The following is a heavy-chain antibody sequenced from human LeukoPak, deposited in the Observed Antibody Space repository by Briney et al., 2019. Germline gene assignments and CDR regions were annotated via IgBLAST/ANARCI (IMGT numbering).Heavy chain of an antibody. CDR3: ATGRSIRYFDY. D-gene: IGHD3-9*01. CDR2: IYYSGST. V-gene: IGHV4-59*12. CDR1: GGSISSYY. J-gene: IGHJ4*02. Sequence: SETLSLTCTVSGGSISSYYWSWIRQPPGKGLERIGYIYYSGSTNYNPSLKSRVTISVDTSKNQFSLKLSSATAADTAVYYCATGRSIRYFDYWGQGTLLTVSS.